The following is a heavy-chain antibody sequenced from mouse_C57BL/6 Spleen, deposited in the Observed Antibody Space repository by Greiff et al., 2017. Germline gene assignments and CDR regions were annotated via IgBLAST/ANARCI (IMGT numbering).Heavy chain of an antibody. V-gene: IGHV1-76*01. J-gene: IGHJ2*01. D-gene: IGHD2-4*01. CDR1: GYTFTDYY. CDR3: ARLGDYAPDFGD. Sequence: QVQLQQSGAELVRPGASVKLSCKASGYTFTDYYINWVKQRPGQGLEWIARIYPGSGNTYYNEKFKGKATLTAETSSSTAYMQLSSLTSEDSAVYVGARLGDYAPDFGDWGQGTTLTVSS. CDR2: IYPGSGNT.